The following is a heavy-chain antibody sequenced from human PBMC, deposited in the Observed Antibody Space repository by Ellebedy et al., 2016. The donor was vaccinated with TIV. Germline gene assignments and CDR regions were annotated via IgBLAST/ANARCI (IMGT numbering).Heavy chain of an antibody. CDR3: ATIAAAGTGDY. CDR1: GFTFTSSA. CDR2: IVVGSGNT. J-gene: IGHJ4*02. D-gene: IGHD6-13*01. V-gene: IGHV1-58*02. Sequence: ASVKVSCKASGFTFTSSAMQWVRQARGQRLEWIGWIVVGSGNTNYAQKFQERVTITRDMSTSTAYMELSSLRSEDTAVYYCATIAAAGTGDYWGQGTLVTVSS.